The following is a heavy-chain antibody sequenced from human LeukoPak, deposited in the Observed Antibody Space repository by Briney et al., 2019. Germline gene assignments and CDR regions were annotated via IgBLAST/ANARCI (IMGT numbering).Heavy chain of an antibody. D-gene: IGHD4-11*01. CDR3: ARTTRAMTTKPGDY. V-gene: IGHV1-8*01. CDR2: MNPNSGNT. CDR1: GYTFTTYD. J-gene: IGHJ4*02. Sequence: ASVKVSCKASGYTFTTYDINWVRQATGQGLEWMGWMNPNSGNTGYTQKFQGRVTMTRNTSISTAYMELSRLRSDDTAVYYCARTTRAMTTKPGDYWGQGTLVTVSS.